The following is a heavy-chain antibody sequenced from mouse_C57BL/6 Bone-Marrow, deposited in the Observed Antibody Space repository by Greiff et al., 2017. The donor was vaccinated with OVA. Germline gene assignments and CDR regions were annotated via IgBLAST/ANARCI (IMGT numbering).Heavy chain of an antibody. CDR1: GFTFSSYG. Sequence: EVMLVESGGDLVKPGGSLKLSCAASGFTFSSYGMSWVRQTPDKRLEWVATISSGGSYTYYPDSVKGRFTISRDNAKNTLYLQMSSLKSEDTAMYYCARHGRYYGSRRFAYWGQGTLVTVSA. V-gene: IGHV5-6*02. CDR2: ISSGGSYT. D-gene: IGHD1-1*01. CDR3: ARHGRYYGSRRFAY. J-gene: IGHJ3*01.